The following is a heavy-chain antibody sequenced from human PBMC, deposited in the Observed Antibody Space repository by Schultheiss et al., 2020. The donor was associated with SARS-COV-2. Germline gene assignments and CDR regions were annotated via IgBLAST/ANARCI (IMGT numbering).Heavy chain of an antibody. Sequence: GGSLRLSCTASGFTFGDYAMSWVRQAPGKGLEWVAVIWYDGSNKYYADSVKGRFTISRDNSKNTLYLQMNSLRAEDTAVYYCAREDIVVVDGMDVWGQGTTVTVSS. CDR3: AREDIVVVDGMDV. J-gene: IGHJ6*02. CDR2: IWYDGSNK. D-gene: IGHD2-2*01. CDR1: GFTFGDYA. V-gene: IGHV3-33*01.